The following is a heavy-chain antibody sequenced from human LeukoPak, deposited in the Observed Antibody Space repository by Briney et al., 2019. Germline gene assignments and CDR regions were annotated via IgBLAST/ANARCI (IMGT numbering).Heavy chain of an antibody. Sequence: SETLSLTCTVSGGSISSSSYYWGWIRQPPGKGLEWIGSIYYSGSTYYNPSLKSRVTISVDTSKNQFSLKLSSVTAADTAVYYCARPSYPLYSSSWYGIDHGDYWGQGTLVTVSS. CDR2: IYYSGST. D-gene: IGHD6-13*01. CDR3: ARPSYPLYSSSWYGIDHGDY. J-gene: IGHJ4*02. CDR1: GGSISSSSYY. V-gene: IGHV4-39*01.